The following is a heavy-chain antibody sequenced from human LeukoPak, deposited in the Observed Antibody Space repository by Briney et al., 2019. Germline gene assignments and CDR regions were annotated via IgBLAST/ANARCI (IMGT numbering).Heavy chain of an antibody. CDR3: ARDLVVTARFDY. CDR1: GGSISSSSYY. J-gene: IGHJ4*02. V-gene: IGHV4-39*07. D-gene: IGHD2-21*02. Sequence: PSETLSLTCTVSGGSISSSSYYWGWIRQPPGKGLEWIGSIYYSGSTYYNPSLKSRVTISVDTSKNQFSLKLSSVTAADTAVYYCARDLVVTARFDYWGQGTLVTVSS. CDR2: IYYSGST.